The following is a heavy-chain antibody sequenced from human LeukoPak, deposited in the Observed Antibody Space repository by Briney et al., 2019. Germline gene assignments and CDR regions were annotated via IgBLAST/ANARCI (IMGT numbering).Heavy chain of an antibody. V-gene: IGHV1-8*01. CDR2: MNPNSGNT. CDR1: GYTFTSYD. D-gene: IGHD6-13*01. CDR3: ARVSSSWSVDYYMDV. J-gene: IGHJ6*03. Sequence: GSSVKVSCKASGYTFTSYDINWVRQATGQGLEWMGWMNPNSGNTGYAQKFQGRVTMTRNTSISTAYMELSSLGSEDTAVYYCARVSSSWSVDYYMDVWGKGTTVTISS.